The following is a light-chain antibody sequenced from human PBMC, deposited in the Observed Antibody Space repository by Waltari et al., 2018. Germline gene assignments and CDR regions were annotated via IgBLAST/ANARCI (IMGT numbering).Light chain of an antibody. Sequence: QSVLTQPPSASGTPGQRVSISCSGSKPNIGTNTVKWYQQLPGTAPKLLIYSNNNRPSGVPDRFSGSKSGTSASLAISGLQSEDEAEYYCAAWDDSLNGPVFGAGTKLTVL. J-gene: IGLJ3*02. CDR3: AAWDDSLNGPV. V-gene: IGLV1-44*01. CDR2: SNN. CDR1: KPNIGTNT.